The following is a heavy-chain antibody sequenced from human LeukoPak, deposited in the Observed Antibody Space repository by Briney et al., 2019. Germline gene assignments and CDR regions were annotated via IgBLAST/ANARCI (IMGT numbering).Heavy chain of an antibody. CDR1: GFAFSTYA. J-gene: IGHJ4*02. V-gene: IGHV3-30*04. D-gene: IGHD5-24*01. Sequence: GTSLTLSCAASGFAFSTYALHWVRQAPGKGLEWVADISYHATYKYYADSVKSRFTISRDNFKSTLYLQMNSLRPEDTAVYYCARGGTDILPITRHFDFWGQGALVTVSP. CDR3: ARGGTDILPITRHFDF. CDR2: ISYHATYK.